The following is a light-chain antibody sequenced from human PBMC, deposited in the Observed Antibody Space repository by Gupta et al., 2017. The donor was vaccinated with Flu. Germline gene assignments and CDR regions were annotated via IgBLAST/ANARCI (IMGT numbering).Light chain of an antibody. CDR1: SDIVGGHY. J-gene: IGLJ3*02. Sequence: RVTTSSAGSSDIVGGHYVYWYQQIPRKAPRRLIFSKNQRPSGVPDRFSCSKSGTTASLAITGLRSEEEADYYCAAWADSMPGSVFGGGTKLTVL. V-gene: IGLV1-47*02. CDR2: SKN. CDR3: AAWADSMPGSV.